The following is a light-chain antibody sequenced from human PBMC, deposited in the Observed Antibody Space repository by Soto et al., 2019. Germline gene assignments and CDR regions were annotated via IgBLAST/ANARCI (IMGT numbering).Light chain of an antibody. Sequence: QSALTQPRSVSGSPGQSVTISCTGTSSDVGSYNYVSWYQQHPGKAPKLMIYGVNKRPSGVPDRFSGSKSGNTASLTISGLQAEDEADYYCCSYAGTYTVIFGGGTQLTVL. V-gene: IGLV2-11*01. CDR1: SSDVGSYNY. J-gene: IGLJ2*01. CDR3: CSYAGTYTVI. CDR2: GVN.